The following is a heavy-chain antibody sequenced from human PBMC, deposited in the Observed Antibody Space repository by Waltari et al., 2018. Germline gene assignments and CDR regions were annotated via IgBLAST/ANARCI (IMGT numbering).Heavy chain of an antibody. CDR3: ARDRHDYYDSSGLDY. D-gene: IGHD3-22*01. Sequence: EVQLVESGGGLVQPGGSLRLYCAASGFTFSSYSRNWVRQAPGKGVEWVSYISSSSSTIYYADSVKGRFTISRDNAKNSLYLQMNSLRAEDTAVYYCARDRHDYYDSSGLDYWGQGTLVTVSS. J-gene: IGHJ4*02. CDR1: GFTFSSYS. CDR2: ISSSSSTI. V-gene: IGHV3-48*04.